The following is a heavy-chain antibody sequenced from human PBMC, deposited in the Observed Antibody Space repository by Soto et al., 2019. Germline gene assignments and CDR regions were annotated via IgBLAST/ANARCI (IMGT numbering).Heavy chain of an antibody. V-gene: IGHV3-23*01. CDR2: ISASGRDT. J-gene: IGHJ4*02. D-gene: IGHD6-19*01. CDR1: GFTFTNFA. CDR3: AKGKASGWYYFDY. Sequence: GGSLRLSCAASGFTFTNFAMSWIRQAPGRGLEWVSGISASGRDTYYADSVKDRFTVSRDNSKNTLYLQMNSLRAEDTAIYYCAKGKASGWYYFDYWGQGARVTVSS.